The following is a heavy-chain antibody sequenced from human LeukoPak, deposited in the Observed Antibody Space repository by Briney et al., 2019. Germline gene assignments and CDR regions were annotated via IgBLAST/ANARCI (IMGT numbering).Heavy chain of an antibody. CDR1: SFTFTDAW. V-gene: IGHV3-15*01. Sequence: GGSLRLSCAASSFTFTDAWMTWVRQAPGKGLEWVGRIKSKTDGGTTDYAAPVKGRFTISRDDSKNMLYLQMNSLRAEDTAVYCCVLNTLTSTEYYDSSGYYKALDYWGQGTLVTVSS. J-gene: IGHJ4*02. CDR3: VLNTLTSTEYYDSSGYYKALDY. D-gene: IGHD3-22*01. CDR2: IKSKTDGGTT.